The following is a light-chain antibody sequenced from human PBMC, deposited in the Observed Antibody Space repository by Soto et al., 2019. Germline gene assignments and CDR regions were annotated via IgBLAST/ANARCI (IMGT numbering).Light chain of an antibody. V-gene: IGKV3-11*01. J-gene: IGKJ3*01. CDR3: QQRSDWPT. CDR2: DAS. Sequence: EIVLTQSPATLSLSPWERATLSCRASQSVTSYLAWYQQKPGQAPRLLIYDASNRATGIPARFTGSGSGADFTLTISSLEPEDFVVYYCQQRSDWPTFGPGTKVDIK. CDR1: QSVTSY.